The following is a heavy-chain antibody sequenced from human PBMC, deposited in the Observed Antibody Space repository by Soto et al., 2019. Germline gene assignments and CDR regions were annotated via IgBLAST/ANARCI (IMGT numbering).Heavy chain of an antibody. CDR3: ARIGAVPGFIDY. CDR1: GCSISRGGYC. J-gene: IGHJ4*02. V-gene: IGHV4-31*03. CDR2: IYYSGST. D-gene: IGHD3-10*01. Sequence: SETLSLTCTVSGCSISRGGYCWSWIRQHPGKGLEWIGYIYYSGSTYYNPSLKIRVTISVDTSKNQSSLKLSSVTAADTAVYYCARIGAVPGFIDYWGQATLVTVSS.